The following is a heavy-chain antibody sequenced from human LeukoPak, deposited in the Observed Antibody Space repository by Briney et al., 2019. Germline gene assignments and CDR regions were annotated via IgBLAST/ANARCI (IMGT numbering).Heavy chain of an antibody. CDR1: GFTLSSYG. CDR3: AKVGTYDSSGYYYNY. V-gene: IGHV3-30*02. J-gene: IGHJ4*02. CDR2: IRYDGSNK. D-gene: IGHD3-22*01. Sequence: GGSLRLSCAASGFTLSSYGMHWVRQAPGKGLEWVAFIRYDGSNKYYADSVKGRFTISRDNSKNTLYLQMNSLRAEDTAVYYCAKVGTYDSSGYYYNYWGQGTLVTVSS.